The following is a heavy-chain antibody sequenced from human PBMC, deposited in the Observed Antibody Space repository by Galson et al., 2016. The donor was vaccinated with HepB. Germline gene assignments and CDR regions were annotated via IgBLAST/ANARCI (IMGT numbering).Heavy chain of an antibody. CDR1: GYTFNTYG. Sequence: SVKVSCKASGYTFNTYGITWVRQAPGQGLEWMGWINTYTGNTNYAQKFQGRVTITRDTSASTAYMELSSLRYEDTAVYYCARGASYGSGGYYTWFDPWGQGTLVTVSS. CDR2: INTYTGNT. CDR3: ARGASYGSGGYYTWFDP. D-gene: IGHD3-10*01. J-gene: IGHJ5*02. V-gene: IGHV1-18*01.